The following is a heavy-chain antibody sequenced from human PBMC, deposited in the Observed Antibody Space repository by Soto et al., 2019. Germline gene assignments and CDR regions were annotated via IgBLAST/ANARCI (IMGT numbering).Heavy chain of an antibody. V-gene: IGHV3-13*04. D-gene: IGHD2-15*01. J-gene: IGHJ4*02. CDR2: IGISGDT. CDR1: GFPFSKFD. Sequence: SLRLSCEASGFPFSKFDMHWVRQPTGKGLEWVSTIGISGDTYYAVSVKGRFTISRDNAKNSLSLQMNSLRAGDTALYFCARGQEVGAHFFDSWGQGTQVTVSS. CDR3: ARGQEVGAHFFDS.